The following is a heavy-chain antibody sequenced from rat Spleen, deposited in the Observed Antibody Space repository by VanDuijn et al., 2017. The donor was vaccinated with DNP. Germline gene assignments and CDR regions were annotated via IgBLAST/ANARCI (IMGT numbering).Heavy chain of an antibody. CDR2: ITSSGGST. D-gene: IGHD4-4*01. CDR3: ARGSGTYYWYFDF. Sequence: EVQLVESGGGLVQPGRSLKLSCAASGFTFSDYYMAWVRQAATKGLEWVAAITSSGGSTYYPDSVKGRFTISRDNAKNTLYLQMNSLRSEDTATYYCARGSGTYYWYFDFWGPGTMVTVSS. J-gene: IGHJ1*01. V-gene: IGHV5-27*01. CDR1: GFTFSDYY.